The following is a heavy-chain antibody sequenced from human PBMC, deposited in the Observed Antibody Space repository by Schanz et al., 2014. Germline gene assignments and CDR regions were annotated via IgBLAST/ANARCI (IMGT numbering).Heavy chain of an antibody. V-gene: IGHV3-13*01. J-gene: IGHJ3*02. CDR3: ARENLNWEAFDI. Sequence: EVQLVESGGGLVQPGGSLRLSCAASGFTFSSYDMHWVRQATGKGLEWVSAIGTAGDTYYPGSVKGRFTISRDNAKNSLYLEMTSLRGEDTAVYYCARENLNWEAFDIWGQGTVVTVSS. CDR2: IGTAGDT. D-gene: IGHD7-27*01. CDR1: GFTFSSYD.